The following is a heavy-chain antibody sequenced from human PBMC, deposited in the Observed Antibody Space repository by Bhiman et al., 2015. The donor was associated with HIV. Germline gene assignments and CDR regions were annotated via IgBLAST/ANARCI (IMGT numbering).Heavy chain of an antibody. V-gene: IGHV3-48*03. CDR2: ISSSGSTI. CDR1: GFTFSSYE. J-gene: IGHJ4*02. Sequence: EVQLVESGGGLVQPGGSLRLSCAASGFTFSSYEMNWVRQAPGKGLEWVSYISSSGSTIYYADSVKGRFTISRDNAKNSLYLQMNSLRAEDTAVYYCARQPTPQRGGNNGDWGQGTLVTVSS. D-gene: IGHD4-23*01. CDR3: ARQPTPQRGGNNGD.